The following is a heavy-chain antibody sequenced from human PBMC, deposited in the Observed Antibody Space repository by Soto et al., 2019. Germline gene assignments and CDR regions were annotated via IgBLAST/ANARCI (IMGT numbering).Heavy chain of an antibody. V-gene: IGHV4-34*01. CDR3: ARGGHDSSSWYGATYYYYYGMDV. J-gene: IGHJ6*02. D-gene: IGHD6-13*01. Sequence: SETLSLTCAVYGGSFSGYYWSWIRQPPGKGLEWIGEINHSGSTNYNPSLKSRVTISVDTSKNQFSLKLSSVTAADTAVYYCARGGHDSSSWYGATYYYYYGMDVWGQGTTVTVSS. CDR2: INHSGST. CDR1: GGSFSGYY.